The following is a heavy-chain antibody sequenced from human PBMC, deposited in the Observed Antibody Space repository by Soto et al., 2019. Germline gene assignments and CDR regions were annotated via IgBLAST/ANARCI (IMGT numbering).Heavy chain of an antibody. Sequence: PSETLSLTCPFSGCSISSGGYYWSWIRQHPGKGLEWIGYIYYSGSTYYNPSLKSRVTISVDTSKNQFSLKLSSVTAADTAVYYCARDSDTNYGMDVWGQGTTVTVSS. CDR3: ARDSDTNYGMDV. J-gene: IGHJ6*02. D-gene: IGHD1-26*01. CDR1: GCSISSGGYY. V-gene: IGHV4-31*03. CDR2: IYYSGST.